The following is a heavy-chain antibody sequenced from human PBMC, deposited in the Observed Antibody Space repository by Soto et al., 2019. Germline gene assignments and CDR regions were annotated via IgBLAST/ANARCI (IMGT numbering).Heavy chain of an antibody. CDR3: AKGRVVVPAAPLDY. J-gene: IGHJ4*02. V-gene: IGHV3-23*01. Sequence: GGSLRLSCAASGFTFSSYAMSWVRQAPGKGLEWVSAISGSGGSTYYADSVKGRFTISRDNSKNTLYLQMNSLRAGDTAVYYCAKGRVVVPAAPLDYWGQGTLVTVSS. D-gene: IGHD2-2*01. CDR2: ISGSGGST. CDR1: GFTFSSYA.